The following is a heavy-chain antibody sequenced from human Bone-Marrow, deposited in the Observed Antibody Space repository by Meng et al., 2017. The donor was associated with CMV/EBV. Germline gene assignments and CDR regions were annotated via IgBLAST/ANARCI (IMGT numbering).Heavy chain of an antibody. CDR3: AKDLPTEIVVVPAATAFDY. V-gene: IGHV3-30*18. Sequence: FSSYSMNWVRQAPGKGLEWVAVISYDGSNKYYADSVKGRFTISRDNSKDTLYLQMNSLRFEDTAVYYCAKDLPTEIVVVPAATAFDYWGRGTLVTVSS. D-gene: IGHD2-2*01. CDR2: ISYDGSNK. CDR1: FSSYS. J-gene: IGHJ4*02.